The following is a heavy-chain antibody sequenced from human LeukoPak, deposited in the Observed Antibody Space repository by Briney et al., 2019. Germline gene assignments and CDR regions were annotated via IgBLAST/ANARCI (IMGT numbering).Heavy chain of an antibody. J-gene: IGHJ4*02. CDR3: ARGEDSSGGDY. Sequence: ASVKVSCKASGYTFTGYYMHWVRQAPGQGLEWMGWINPNSGGTNYAQKLQGRVTMTRNTSISTAYMELSSLRSEDTAVYYCARGEDSSGGDYWGQGTLVTVSS. CDR1: GYTFTGYY. CDR2: INPNSGGT. D-gene: IGHD3-22*01. V-gene: IGHV1-2*02.